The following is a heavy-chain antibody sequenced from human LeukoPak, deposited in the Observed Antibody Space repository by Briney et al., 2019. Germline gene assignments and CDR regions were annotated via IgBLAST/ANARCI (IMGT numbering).Heavy chain of an antibody. V-gene: IGHV3-23*01. CDR1: GFTFSSFW. Sequence: GGSLRLSCAASGFTFSSFWMSWVRQAPGKGLEWVSAMSSSDDGRYYAASVRGRFTISRDTSRSTLYLQMNSLRAEDAAVYYCAKAPVTSCRGAFCYPFDYWGQGTLVTVSS. J-gene: IGHJ4*02. CDR2: MSSSDDGR. CDR3: AKAPVTSCRGAFCYPFDY. D-gene: IGHD2-15*01.